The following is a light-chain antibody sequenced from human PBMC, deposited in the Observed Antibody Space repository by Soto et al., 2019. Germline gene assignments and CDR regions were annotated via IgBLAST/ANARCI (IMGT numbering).Light chain of an antibody. Sequence: DIQMTQSPSSLSASVGDSVTLTCRASQSISTYLNWYQQKPGKAPNLLIYTASSLESGVPSRFSGGGSGTDFTLTISSLQPEDFATYYCQQYNSYSTFGQGTRLEIK. CDR2: TAS. V-gene: IGKV1-39*01. CDR3: QQYNSYST. CDR1: QSISTY. J-gene: IGKJ5*01.